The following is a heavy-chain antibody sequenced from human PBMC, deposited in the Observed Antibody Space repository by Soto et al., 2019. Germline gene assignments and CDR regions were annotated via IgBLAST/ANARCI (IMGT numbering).Heavy chain of an antibody. CDR3: ARKGVVLERYYYYYYGMDV. Sequence: GASVKVSCKASGGTFSSYAISWVRQAPGQGLEWMGGIIPIFGTANYAQKFQGRVTITADESTSTAYMELSSPRSEDTAVYYCARKGVVLERYYYYYYGMDVWGQGTTVTVSS. CDR1: GGTFSSYA. D-gene: IGHD3-3*01. V-gene: IGHV1-69*13. J-gene: IGHJ6*02. CDR2: IIPIFGTA.